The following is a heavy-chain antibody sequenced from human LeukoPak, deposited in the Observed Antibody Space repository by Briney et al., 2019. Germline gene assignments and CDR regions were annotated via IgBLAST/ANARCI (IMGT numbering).Heavy chain of an antibody. CDR2: ISGSGGST. V-gene: IGHV3-23*01. CDR1: GFTFSSYA. J-gene: IGHJ6*02. D-gene: IGHD6-13*01. Sequence: GGSLRLSCAASGFTFSSYAMSWVRQAPGKGLEWVSAISGSGGSTYYADSVKGRFTISRDNSKNTLYLQMNSLRAEDTAVYYCAKRGSPSSSYYYGMDVWGQGTTVTVSS. CDR3: AKRGSPSSSYYYGMDV.